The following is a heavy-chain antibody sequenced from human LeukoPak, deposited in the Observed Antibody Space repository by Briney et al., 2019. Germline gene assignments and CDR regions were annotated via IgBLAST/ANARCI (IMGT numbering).Heavy chain of an antibody. CDR3: ATNGLDIVVVPAALYFDY. D-gene: IGHD2-2*01. CDR1: GYTFTSYG. CDR2: ISAYNGNT. Sequence: ASVKVSCKASGYTFTSYGISWVRQAPGQGLEWMGWISAYNGNTNYAQKLQGRVTMTTDTSTSTAYMELRSLRSEDTAVYYCATNGLDIVVVPAALYFDYWGQGTLVTVSS. V-gene: IGHV1-18*01. J-gene: IGHJ4*02.